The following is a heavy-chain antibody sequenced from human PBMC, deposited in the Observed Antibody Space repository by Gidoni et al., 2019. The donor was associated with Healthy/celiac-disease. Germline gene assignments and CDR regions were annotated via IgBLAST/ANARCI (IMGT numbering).Heavy chain of an antibody. CDR2: IYYSGST. J-gene: IGHJ4*02. Sequence: QPQLQESGPGLVKPSETLSLTCRVSGDSISSSSYYWGWIRQSPGKGLEWIGSIYYSGSTYYNPSLKSRVTISVDTSKNQFSLKLSSVTAADTAVYYCASQSLSGWYFDYWGQGTLVTVSS. CDR3: ASQSLSGWYFDY. CDR1: GDSISSSSYY. V-gene: IGHV4-39*01. D-gene: IGHD6-19*01.